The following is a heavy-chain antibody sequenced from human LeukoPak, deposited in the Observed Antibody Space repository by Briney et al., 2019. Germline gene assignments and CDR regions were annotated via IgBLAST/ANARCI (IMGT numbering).Heavy chain of an antibody. CDR2: IIPIFGTA. CDR1: GGTFSSYA. Sequence: GASVKVSCKASGGTFSSYAISWVRQAPGQGLEWMGRIIPIFGTANYAQKFQGRITITTDESTSTAYMELSSLRSEDTAVYYCAREYYDFWSGHRAILFGYWGQGTLVTVSS. CDR3: AREYYDFWSGHRAILFGY. J-gene: IGHJ4*02. V-gene: IGHV1-69*05. D-gene: IGHD3-3*01.